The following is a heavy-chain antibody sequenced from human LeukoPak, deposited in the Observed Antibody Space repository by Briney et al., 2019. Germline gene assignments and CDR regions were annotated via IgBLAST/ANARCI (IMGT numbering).Heavy chain of an antibody. J-gene: IGHJ6*02. CDR2: ISSSSSYI. D-gene: IGHD6-6*01. CDR1: GFTFSSYS. V-gene: IGHV3-21*01. CDR3: ARDRPRKYSGSLGYYYYGMDV. Sequence: GGSLRLSCAASGFTFSSYSMNWVRQAPGKGLEWVSSISSSSSYIYYADSVKGRFTISRDNAKNSLYLQMNSLRAEDTAVYYCARDRPRKYSGSLGYYYYGMDVWGQGTTVTVSS.